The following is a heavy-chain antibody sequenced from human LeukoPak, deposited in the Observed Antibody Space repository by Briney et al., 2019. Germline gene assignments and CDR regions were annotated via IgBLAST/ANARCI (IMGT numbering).Heavy chain of an antibody. CDR3: ASTYYDFWSGYLYYYYMDV. CDR1: GFTFSSYW. J-gene: IGHJ6*03. CDR2: IKQDGSEK. Sequence: GGSLRLSCAASGFTFSSYWMSWVRQVPGKGLEWVANIKQDGSEKYYVDSVKGRFTISRDNSKNTLYLQMNSLRAEDTAVYYCASTYYDFWSGYLYYYYMDVWGKGTTVTVSS. V-gene: IGHV3-7*01. D-gene: IGHD3-3*01.